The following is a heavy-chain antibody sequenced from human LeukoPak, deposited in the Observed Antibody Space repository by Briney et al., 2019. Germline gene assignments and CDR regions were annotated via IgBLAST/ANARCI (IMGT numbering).Heavy chain of an antibody. V-gene: IGHV3-21*01. CDR1: GFTFSSYS. D-gene: IGHD5-12*01. CDR3: ARDLGVGGGPIVASDGSDY. J-gene: IGHJ4*02. Sequence: GVLRLSCAASGFTFSSYSMNWVRQAPGKGLERVSSISSSSSYIYYADSVKGRFTISRDNAKNSLYLQMNSLRAEDTAVYYCARDLGVGGGPIVASDGSDYWGQGTLVTVSS. CDR2: ISSSSSYI.